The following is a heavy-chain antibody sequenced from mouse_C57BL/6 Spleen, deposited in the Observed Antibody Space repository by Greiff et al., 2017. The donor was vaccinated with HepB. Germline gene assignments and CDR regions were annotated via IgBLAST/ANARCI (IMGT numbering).Heavy chain of an antibody. CDR2: INPYNGDT. CDR3: ARETTVVATHFDY. J-gene: IGHJ2*01. CDR1: GYSFTGYF. Sequence: VQLQQSGPELVKPGDSVKISCKASGYSFTGYFMNWVMQSHGKSLEWIGRINPYNGDTFYNQKFKGKATLTVDKSSSTAHMELRSLTSEDSAVYYCARETTVVATHFDYWGQGTTLTVSS. D-gene: IGHD1-1*01. V-gene: IGHV1-20*01.